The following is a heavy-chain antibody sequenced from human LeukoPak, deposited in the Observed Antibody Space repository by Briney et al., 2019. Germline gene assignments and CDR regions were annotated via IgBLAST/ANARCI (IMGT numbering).Heavy chain of an antibody. CDR3: ARHRAYSSSSPFDY. CDR2: INHSGST. CDR1: GGSFSGYY. Sequence: AETLPLTCAVYGGSFSGYYWSWIRQPPGKGLEWIGEINHSGSTNYNPSLKSRVTMFVDMSKNQFSLRLSSVTAADTAVYYCARHRAYSSSSPFDYWGQGTLFTVPS. J-gene: IGHJ4*02. D-gene: IGHD6-6*01. V-gene: IGHV4-34*01.